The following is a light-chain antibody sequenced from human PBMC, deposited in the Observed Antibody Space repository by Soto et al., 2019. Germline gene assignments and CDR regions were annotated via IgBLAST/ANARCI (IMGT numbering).Light chain of an antibody. J-gene: IGKJ1*01. CDR2: GAS. Sequence: DIQMTQSPSSLSASVGDRVTITCQASQDISNYLNWYQQKPGKAPKLLIYGASNLETGVPSRFSGSGSGTDFTFTISSLQPEDIATYYCQQYNSYSVTFGQGTKVDIK. CDR1: QDISNY. V-gene: IGKV1-33*01. CDR3: QQYNSYSVT.